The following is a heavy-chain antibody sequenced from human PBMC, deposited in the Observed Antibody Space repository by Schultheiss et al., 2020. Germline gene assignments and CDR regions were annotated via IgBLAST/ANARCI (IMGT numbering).Heavy chain of an antibody. CDR3: ARGGGGVDSFDY. CDR2: IYYSGST. CDR1: GGSISSGGYY. D-gene: IGHD3-16*01. Sequence: SQTLSLTCTVSGGSISSGGYYWSWIRQPPGKGLEWIGYIYYSGSTNYSPSLKGRVTMSVDTSKNQFSLKLSSVTAADTAVYYCARGGGGVDSFDYWGQGTLVTVSS. V-gene: IGHV4-61*08. J-gene: IGHJ4*02.